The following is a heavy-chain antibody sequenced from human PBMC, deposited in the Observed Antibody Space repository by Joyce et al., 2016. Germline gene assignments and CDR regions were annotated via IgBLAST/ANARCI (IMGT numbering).Heavy chain of an antibody. Sequence: EVQLVESGGGLVQPGGSLRLSCAASGFTFSSYWMSGVRQARGKGVEWVANIKQDGSEKYYVDSVKGRFTISKDNAKNLLYLQMNSLRAEDTAVYYCATVRDYYGSGSQPLDYWGQGTLVTVSS. CDR2: IKQDGSEK. J-gene: IGHJ4*02. V-gene: IGHV3-7*01. CDR3: ATVRDYYGSGSQPLDY. CDR1: GFTFSSYW. D-gene: IGHD3-10*01.